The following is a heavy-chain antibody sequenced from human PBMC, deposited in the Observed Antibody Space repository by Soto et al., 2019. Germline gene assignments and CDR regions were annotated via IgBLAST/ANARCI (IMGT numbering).Heavy chain of an antibody. CDR2: ISHSGSAT. CDR3: ARGHLPGGNTFYYDY. V-gene: IGHV4-34*01. D-gene: IGHD2-15*01. CDR1: GGSFSENY. Sequence: QVQLQQWGAGLLKPSETLSLTCTVYGGSFSENYWSWIRQPPGMGLEWIGEISHSGSATNYTPSLKSRVTIAVDTSKNQFSLKLSSVTAADTAMYYCARGHLPGGNTFYYDYWGQGTLVTVSS. J-gene: IGHJ4*02.